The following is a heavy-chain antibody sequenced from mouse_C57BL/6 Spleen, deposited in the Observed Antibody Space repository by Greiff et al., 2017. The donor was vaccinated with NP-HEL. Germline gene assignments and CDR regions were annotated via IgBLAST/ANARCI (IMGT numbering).Heavy chain of an antibody. D-gene: IGHD3-2*02. V-gene: IGHV1-52*01. CDR2: IDPSDSET. J-gene: IGHJ3*01. Sequence: QVQLQQPGAELVRPGSSVKLSCKASGYTFTSYWMHWVKQRPIQGLEWIGNIDPSDSETHYNQKFKDKATLTVDKSSSTAYMQLSSLTSEDSAVYYCARGGTAQAGAYWGQGTLVTVSA. CDR1: GYTFTSYW. CDR3: ARGGTAQAGAY.